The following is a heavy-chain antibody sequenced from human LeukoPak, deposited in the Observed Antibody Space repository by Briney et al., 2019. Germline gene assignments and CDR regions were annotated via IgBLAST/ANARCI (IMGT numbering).Heavy chain of an antibody. V-gene: IGHV4-59*01. J-gene: IGHJ4*02. CDR2: IYYSGST. Sequence: SETLSLTCTVSGDSISSYYWSWIRQPPGKGLEWIGYIYYSGSTNYNPSLKSRVTISVDTSKNQFSLKLSSVTAADTAVYYCARSGGTTVFLPFGWGQGTLVTVSS. CDR3: ARSGGTTVFLPFG. CDR1: GDSISSYY. D-gene: IGHD4-17*01.